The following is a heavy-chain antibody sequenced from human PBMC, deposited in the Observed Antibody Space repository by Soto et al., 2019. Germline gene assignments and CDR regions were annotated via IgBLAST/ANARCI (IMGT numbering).Heavy chain of an antibody. CDR3: ARVLVPAAPTNWFDP. CDR1: GDSVSSNSAA. D-gene: IGHD2-2*01. Sequence: SQTLSLTCAISGDSVSSNSAAWNWIRQSPSRGLEWLGRTYYRSKWYSDYAVSVKSRITINPDTSKNQFSLQLNSVTPEDMAVYYCARVLVPAAPTNWFDPWGQGTLVTVSS. V-gene: IGHV6-1*01. CDR2: TYYRSKWYS. J-gene: IGHJ5*02.